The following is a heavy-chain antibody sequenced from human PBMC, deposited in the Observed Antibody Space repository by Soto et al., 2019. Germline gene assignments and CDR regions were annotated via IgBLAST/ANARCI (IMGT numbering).Heavy chain of an antibody. CDR3: ARAESYGDYDWSAFDI. V-gene: IGHV4-59*01. Sequence: QVQLQESGPGLVKPSETLSLTCTVSGGSISSYYWSWIRQPPGKGLEWIGYIYYSGSTNYNPSLKSRVTISVDTSKNQFSLKLSSVTAADTAVYYCARAESYGDYDWSAFDIWGQGTMVTVSS. CDR1: GGSISSYY. CDR2: IYYSGST. D-gene: IGHD4-17*01. J-gene: IGHJ3*02.